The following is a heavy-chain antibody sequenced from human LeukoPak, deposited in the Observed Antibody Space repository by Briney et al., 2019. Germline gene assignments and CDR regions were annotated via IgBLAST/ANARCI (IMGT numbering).Heavy chain of an antibody. CDR2: IFPIFGTA. CDR1: VGTFSNYA. CDR3: ALYSGSYYEHDAFVI. D-gene: IGHD1-26*01. V-gene: IGHV1-69*06. J-gene: IGHJ3*02. Sequence: SVKVSRKASVGTFSNYAILWVRQAPAQGLEWMGRIFPIFGTANFAHKFQGRVTITADKSTSTAYMEANRLRPGGTARYFFALYSGSYYEHDAFVIWGQGTMVTVSS.